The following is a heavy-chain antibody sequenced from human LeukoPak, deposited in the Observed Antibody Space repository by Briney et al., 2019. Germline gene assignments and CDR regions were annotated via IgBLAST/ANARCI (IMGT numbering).Heavy chain of an antibody. Sequence: SETLSLTCTVSGGSVSSGSYYWSWIRQPPGKGLEWIGYIYYSGSTNYNPSLKSRVTISADTSKNQFSLKLSSVTAADTAVYYCARRIAVASNWFDPWGQGTLVTVSS. J-gene: IGHJ5*02. D-gene: IGHD6-19*01. V-gene: IGHV4-61*01. CDR3: ARRIAVASNWFDP. CDR1: GGSVSSGSYY. CDR2: IYYSGST.